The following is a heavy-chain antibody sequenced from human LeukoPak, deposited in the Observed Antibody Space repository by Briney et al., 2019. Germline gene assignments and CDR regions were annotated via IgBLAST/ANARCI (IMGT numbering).Heavy chain of an antibody. CDR3: AVTSSTSAYFDY. Sequence: SETLSLTCAVYGGSFSGYYWSWIRQPPGKGLEWIGEINHSGSTNYNPSLKSRVTISVDTSKNQFSLKLSSVTAADTAVYYCAVTSSTSAYFDYWGQGTLVTVSS. CDR2: INHSGST. CDR1: GGSFSGYY. D-gene: IGHD2-2*01. V-gene: IGHV4-34*01. J-gene: IGHJ4*02.